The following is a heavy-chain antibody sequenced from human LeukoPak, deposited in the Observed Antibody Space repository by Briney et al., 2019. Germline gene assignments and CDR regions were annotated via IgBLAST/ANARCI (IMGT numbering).Heavy chain of an antibody. J-gene: IGHJ3*02. CDR2: INPNSGGT. CDR1: GYTFTGYY. CDR3: ARGGYCTNGVCSHDAFDI. V-gene: IGHV1-2*02. D-gene: IGHD2-8*01. Sequence: GASVKVSCKASGYTFTGYYMHWVRQAPGQGLEWMGWINPNSGGTNYAQKCQGRVTMTRDTSISPAYMELSRLRSDDTAVYYCARGGYCTNGVCSHDAFDIWGQGTMVTVSS.